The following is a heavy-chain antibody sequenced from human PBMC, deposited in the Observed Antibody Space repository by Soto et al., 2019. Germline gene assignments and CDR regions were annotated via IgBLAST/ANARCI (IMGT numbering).Heavy chain of an antibody. Sequence: QVQLQESGPGLVKPSQTLSLTCTVSGGSISSGGYYWSWIRPHPGKGLEWIGYIYYSGSTYYNPSLKSRVTISVDTSKNQFSLKLSSVTAADTAVYYCARYNFDYGDYGSAFDIWGQGTMVTVSS. J-gene: IGHJ3*02. CDR3: ARYNFDYGDYGSAFDI. CDR1: GGSISSGGYY. CDR2: IYYSGST. V-gene: IGHV4-31*03. D-gene: IGHD4-17*01.